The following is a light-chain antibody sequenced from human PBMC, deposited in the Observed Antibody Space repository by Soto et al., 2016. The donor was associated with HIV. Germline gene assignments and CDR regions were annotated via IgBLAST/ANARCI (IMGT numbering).Light chain of an antibody. CDR1: QSIGRF. CDR2: KAS. V-gene: IGKV1-5*03. J-gene: IGKJ1*01. Sequence: DIQMTQSPSTLSASVGDRVTITCRASQSIGRFLAWYQQKPGEAPKLLIYKASSLERGVPPRISGSGSGTEFTFTISSLQPDDFATYYCQQFNSYPTTFGQGTKVEIK. CDR3: QQFNSYPTT.